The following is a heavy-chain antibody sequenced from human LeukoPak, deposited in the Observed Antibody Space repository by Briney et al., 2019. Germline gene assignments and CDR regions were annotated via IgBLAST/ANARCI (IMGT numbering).Heavy chain of an antibody. D-gene: IGHD5-24*01. CDR2: INWNGGST. J-gene: IGHJ3*02. CDR3: ARGKEMATITAAFDI. Sequence: GGSLRLSCAASGFTFSSYAMSWVRQAPGKGLEWVSGINWNGGSTGYVDSVKGRFTISRDNAKNSLYLQMNSLRAEDTALYYCARGKEMATITAAFDIWGQGTMVTVSS. CDR1: GFTFSSYA. V-gene: IGHV3-20*04.